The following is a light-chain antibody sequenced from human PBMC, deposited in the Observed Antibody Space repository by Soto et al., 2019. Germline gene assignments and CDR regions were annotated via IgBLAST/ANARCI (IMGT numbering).Light chain of an antibody. J-gene: IGLJ1*01. CDR1: SSDVGGYNY. CDR3: SSYAGSINLGV. Sequence: QSALTQPPSASGSPGQSVTISCTGTSSDVGGYNYVSWYQQHPGKAPKLMIYEVSKRPSGVPDRFSGSKSGNTASLTVSGLQAEDEADYYWSSYAGSINLGVFGTGTKLTVL. V-gene: IGLV2-8*01. CDR2: EVS.